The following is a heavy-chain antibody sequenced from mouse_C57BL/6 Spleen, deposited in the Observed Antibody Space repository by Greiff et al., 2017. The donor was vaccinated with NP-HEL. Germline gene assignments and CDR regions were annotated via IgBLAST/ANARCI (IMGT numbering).Heavy chain of an antibody. Sequence: EVKVVESEGGLVQPGSSMKLSCTASGFTFSDYYMAWVRQVPEKGLEWVANINYDGSSTYYLDSLKSRFIISRDNAKNILYLQMSSLKSEDTATYYCARGACYDGYYDYWGQGTTLTVSS. V-gene: IGHV5-16*01. CDR1: GFTFSDYY. J-gene: IGHJ2*01. CDR2: INYDGSST. CDR3: ARGACYDGYYDY. D-gene: IGHD2-3*01.